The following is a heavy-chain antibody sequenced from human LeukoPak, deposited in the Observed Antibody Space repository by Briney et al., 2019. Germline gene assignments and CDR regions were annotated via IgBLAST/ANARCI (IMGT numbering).Heavy chain of an antibody. CDR3: ARESHVLYSSGWHRFVDY. CDR1: GGSISSYY. D-gene: IGHD6-19*01. CDR2: IYTSGST. V-gene: IGHV4-4*07. Sequence: PSETLSLTCTVSGGSISSYYWSWIRQPAGKGLEWIGRIYTSGSTNYNPSLKSRVTMSVDTSKSQFSLKLSSVTAADTAVYYCARESHVLYSSGWHRFVDYWGQGTLVTVSS. J-gene: IGHJ4*02.